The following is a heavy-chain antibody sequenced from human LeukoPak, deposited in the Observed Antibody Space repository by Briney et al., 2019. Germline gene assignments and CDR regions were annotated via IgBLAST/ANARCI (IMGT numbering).Heavy chain of an antibody. CDR2: IEGDGSST. D-gene: IGHD5-12*01. CDR3: ARDDDIVTDSYYGMDV. V-gene: IGHV3-74*01. Sequence: PGGSLRLSCAASGFTFSTYWMHWVRQAPGKGLVWVSRIEGDGSSTSYADSVKGRFAISRDNSKNTLYLQMNSLRAEDTAVYYCARDDDIVTDSYYGMDVWGQGTTVTVSS. CDR1: GFTFSTYW. J-gene: IGHJ6*02.